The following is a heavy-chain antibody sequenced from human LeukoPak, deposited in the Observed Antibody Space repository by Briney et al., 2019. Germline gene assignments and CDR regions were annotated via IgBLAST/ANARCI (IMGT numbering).Heavy chain of an antibody. Sequence: SQTLSLTCSVSGGSISSGDYYWSWIRQPPGKGLEWIGHIYDSGSTYYNPSLKSRITISVDTSKNQFSLKLSSVTAADTAVYYCARVSEQQKRVYYYYYMDVWGEGTTVTVSS. J-gene: IGHJ6*03. V-gene: IGHV4-30-4*08. CDR1: GGSISSGDYY. CDR3: ARVSEQQKRVYYYYYMDV. D-gene: IGHD1/OR15-1a*01. CDR2: IYDSGST.